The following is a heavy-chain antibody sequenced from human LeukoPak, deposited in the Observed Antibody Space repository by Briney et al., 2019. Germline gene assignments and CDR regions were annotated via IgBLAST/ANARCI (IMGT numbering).Heavy chain of an antibody. J-gene: IGHJ4*02. CDR2: IYHSGST. CDR1: GYSISSGYY. V-gene: IGHV4-38-2*01. CDR3: ATGRRGFDY. Sequence: ETLSLTCAVSGYSISSGYYWGWIRQPPGKGLEWIGSIYHSGSTYYNPSLKSRVTISVDTSKNQFSLKLSSVTAADTAVYYCATGRRGFDYWGQGTLVTVSS. D-gene: IGHD1-26*01.